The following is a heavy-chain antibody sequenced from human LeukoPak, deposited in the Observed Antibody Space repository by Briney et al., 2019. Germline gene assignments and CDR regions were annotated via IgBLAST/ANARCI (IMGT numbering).Heavy chain of an antibody. CDR1: GFPFFNYW. D-gene: IGHD3-22*01. V-gene: IGHV3-7*01. Sequence: GSLRLPSAASGFPFFNYWMSWVRQAPGKGLEWLANINQDGREMYYVDSVKGRFTISRDNGNNPPFLQITSLPPDDPAVFFCARDQGSMIVVRTPNRYFDLWGRGTLVTVSS. J-gene: IGHJ2*01. CDR2: INQDGREM. CDR3: ARDQGSMIVVRTPNRYFDL.